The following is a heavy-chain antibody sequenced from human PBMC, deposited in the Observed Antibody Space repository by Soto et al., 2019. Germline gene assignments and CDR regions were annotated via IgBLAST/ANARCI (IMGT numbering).Heavy chain of an antibody. CDR3: ASSGMLGSRSLAGITTNWFDP. D-gene: IGHD1-20*01. CDR1: GGTFSSYA. Sequence: ASVKVSCKASGGTFSSYAISWVRQAPGQGLEWMGGIIPIFGTANYAQKFQGRVTITADKSTSTAYMELSSLRSEDTAVYYCASSGMLGSRSLAGITTNWFDPWGQGTLVTVSS. CDR2: IIPIFGTA. V-gene: IGHV1-69*06. J-gene: IGHJ5*02.